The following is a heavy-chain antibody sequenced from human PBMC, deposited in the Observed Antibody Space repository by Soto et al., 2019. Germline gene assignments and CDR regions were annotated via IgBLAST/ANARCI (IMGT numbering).Heavy chain of an antibody. J-gene: IGHJ5*02. CDR3: SSAKVEMATIPWFDP. D-gene: IGHD5-12*01. CDR2: IIPIFGTA. Sequence: SVKVSCKASGGTFSSYAISWVRQAPGQGLEWMGGIIPIFGTANYAQKFQGRVTITADESTSTAYMELSSLRSEDTAVYYCSSAKVEMATIPWFDPWGQGTLVTVSS. CDR1: GGTFSSYA. V-gene: IGHV1-69*13.